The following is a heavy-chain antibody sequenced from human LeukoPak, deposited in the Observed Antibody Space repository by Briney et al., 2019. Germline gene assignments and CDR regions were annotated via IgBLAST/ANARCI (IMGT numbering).Heavy chain of an antibody. CDR2: ISSSSNYI. V-gene: IGHV3-21*01. J-gene: IGHJ6*03. Sequence: PGGSLRLSCAASGFTFSSYSMNWVRQAPGKGLEWVSSISSSSNYIYYADSVKGRFTISRDNSKNTLYLQMNSLRAEDTAVYYCAIWGPQLRAAYYYYYMDVWGKGTTVTISS. CDR1: GFTFSSYS. D-gene: IGHD2-2*01. CDR3: AIWGPQLRAAYYYYYMDV.